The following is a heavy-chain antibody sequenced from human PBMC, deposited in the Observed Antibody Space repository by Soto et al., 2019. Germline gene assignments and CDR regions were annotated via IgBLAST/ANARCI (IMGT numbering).Heavy chain of an antibody. Sequence: DVQLVESGGGSVQPGGSLSLSCAATGFTFSYYWMHWVRQAPGKGLVWVSRIHSDGSSTTDADSVKGRFTISRDNAKNTMYLQMNCLRAEDTAVYYCARGRWGAFALWGQGTMVTVAS. J-gene: IGHJ3*01. V-gene: IGHV3-74*01. CDR2: IHSDGSST. CDR1: GFTFSYYW. CDR3: ARGRWGAFAL. D-gene: IGHD3-16*01.